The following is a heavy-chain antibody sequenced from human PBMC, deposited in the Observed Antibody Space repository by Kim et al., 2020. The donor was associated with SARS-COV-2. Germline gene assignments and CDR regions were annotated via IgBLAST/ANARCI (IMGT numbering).Heavy chain of an antibody. CDR2: LSDSGGDT. V-gene: IGHV3-23*01. D-gene: IGHD6-13*01. J-gene: IGHJ2*01. CDR1: GFTFSSFA. Sequence: GGSLRLSCEASGFTFSSFAMTWVRQAPGKGLEWVSILSDSGGDTFYADSVKGRFTISRDNSKNTLYLQMNSLRAEDTAVYYCAKKGIPARGQWYCDLWGRGTLVTVSS. CDR3: AKKGIPARGQWYCDL.